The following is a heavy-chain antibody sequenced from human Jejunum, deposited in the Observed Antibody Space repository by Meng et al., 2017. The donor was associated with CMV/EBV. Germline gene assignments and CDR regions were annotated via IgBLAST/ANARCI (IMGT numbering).Heavy chain of an antibody. J-gene: IGHJ6*02. CDR3: AKDRRGGFYDGTDV. V-gene: IGHV3-9*01. Sequence: GFIFDDHAMHWVWKVPGKGMEWVSSLTWNRGRIDYADSVKGRFTISRDNAKNSLDLQMNSLRPEDTAVYYCAKDRRGGFYDGTDVWGQGTTVTVSS. CDR2: LTWNRGRI. D-gene: IGHD6-25*01. CDR1: GFIFDDHA.